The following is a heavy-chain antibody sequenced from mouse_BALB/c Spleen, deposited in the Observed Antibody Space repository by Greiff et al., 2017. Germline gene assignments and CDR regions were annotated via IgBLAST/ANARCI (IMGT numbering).Heavy chain of an antibody. CDR3: ARSVYGNYFYWYFDV. D-gene: IGHD2-10*02. CDR1: GYSITSDYA. V-gene: IGHV3-2*02. Sequence: EVQLQESGPGLVKPSQSLSLTCTVTGYSITSDYAWNWIRQFPGNKLEWMGYISYSGSTSYNPSLKSRISITRDTSKNQFFLQLNSVTTEDTATYYCARSVYGNYFYWYFDVWGAGTTVTVSS. CDR2: ISYSGST. J-gene: IGHJ1*01.